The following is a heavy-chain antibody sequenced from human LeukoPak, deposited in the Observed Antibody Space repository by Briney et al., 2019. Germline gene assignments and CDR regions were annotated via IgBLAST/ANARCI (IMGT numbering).Heavy chain of an antibody. V-gene: IGHV3-7*01. Sequence: GGSLRLSRAASGFTFSSYWMSWVRQAPGKGLEWVANIKQDGSEKYYVDSVKGRFTISRDNAKNSLYLQMNSLRAEDTAVYYCARVRGYYGSGSYLDYWGQGTLVTVSS. CDR2: IKQDGSEK. D-gene: IGHD3-10*01. CDR1: GFTFSSYW. J-gene: IGHJ4*02. CDR3: ARVRGYYGSGSYLDY.